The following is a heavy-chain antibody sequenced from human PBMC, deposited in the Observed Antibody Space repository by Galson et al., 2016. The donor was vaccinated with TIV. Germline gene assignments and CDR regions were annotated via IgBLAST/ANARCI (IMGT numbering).Heavy chain of an antibody. Sequence: SVKVSCKASGFMFTSSAMQWVRQARGERLEWIGLIVVGSGDTNHAQKFQERVTFIRDMSTITVYIELSSLRSEDTAVYYCAAGHWYSGSSSQKRFYFDYWSQGTLVTVSS. CDR3: AAGHWYSGSSSQKRFYFDY. CDR1: GFMFTSSA. D-gene: IGHD1-26*01. CDR2: IVVGSGDT. J-gene: IGHJ4*02. V-gene: IGHV1-58*02.